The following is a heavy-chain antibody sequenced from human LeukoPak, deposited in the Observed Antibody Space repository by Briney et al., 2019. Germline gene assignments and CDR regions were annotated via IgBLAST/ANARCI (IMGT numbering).Heavy chain of an antibody. CDR3: ARAYGLDAFDI. CDR2: IYYSWSN. V-gene: IGHV4-59*01. J-gene: IGHJ3*02. D-gene: IGHD4-17*01. Sequence: PSETLSLTCTFSVGSISSYYWSWIRQPPGKGLEGMGYIYYSWSNNYNPSLKSRGTISVDTSKNQFSLKLSSVTAADTAVYYCARAYGLDAFDIWGQGTMVTVSS. CDR1: VGSISSYY.